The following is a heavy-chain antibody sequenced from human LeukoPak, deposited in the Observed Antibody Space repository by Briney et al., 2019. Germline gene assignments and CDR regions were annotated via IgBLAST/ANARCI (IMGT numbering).Heavy chain of an antibody. CDR1: GFTFSSYA. J-gene: IGHJ4*02. CDR2: ISGRGGYT. CDR3: AKDQCSSTNCYADY. D-gene: IGHD2-2*01. Sequence: PGGSLRLSCAASGFTFSSYAMSWVRQAPGKGLEWVSDISGRGGYTYYADSVKGRFTISRDNSKNTLLLQMISLRAEDTAVYYCAKDQCSSTNCYADYWGQGTLVTVSS. V-gene: IGHV3-23*01.